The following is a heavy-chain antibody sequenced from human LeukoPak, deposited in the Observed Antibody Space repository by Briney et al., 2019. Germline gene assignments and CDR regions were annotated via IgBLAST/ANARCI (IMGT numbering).Heavy chain of an antibody. Sequence: SETLSLTCAVCGGSFSGYYWSWIRQPPGKGLEWIGEINHSGSTNYNPSLKSRVTISVDTSKNQFSLKLSSVTAADTAVYYCARVHGSGSYYHWGQGTLVTVSS. CDR3: ARVHGSGSYYH. V-gene: IGHV4-34*01. CDR2: INHSGST. CDR1: GGSFSGYY. J-gene: IGHJ5*02. D-gene: IGHD3-10*01.